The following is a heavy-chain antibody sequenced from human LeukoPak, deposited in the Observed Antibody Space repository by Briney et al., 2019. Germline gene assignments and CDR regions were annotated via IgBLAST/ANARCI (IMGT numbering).Heavy chain of an antibody. D-gene: IGHD2-21*02. J-gene: IGHJ3*02. CDR2: VYYSGST. Sequence: SETLSLTCTVSGGTISTSSYYFAWIRQPPGKGLEWIGSVYYSGSTYYHPSLKSRVTISVDTSKNQFSLKLSSVTAADTAVYYCASGYCGGACQLGGVDMWGQGTMVTVSS. V-gene: IGHV4-39*07. CDR1: GGTISTSSYY. CDR3: ASGYCGGACQLGGVDM.